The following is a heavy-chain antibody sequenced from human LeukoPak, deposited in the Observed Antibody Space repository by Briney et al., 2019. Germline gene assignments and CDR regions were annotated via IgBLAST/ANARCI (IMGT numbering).Heavy chain of an antibody. CDR2: IRSKAYGGTT. J-gene: IGHJ4*02. D-gene: IGHD3-16*01. Sequence: PGGSLRLSCTASGFTFGDYAMSWVCQAPGKGLEWVGFIRSKAYGGTTEYAASVKGRFTISRDDSKSIAYLQMNSLKTEDTAVYYCTRGLWGPPFDYWGQGTLVTVSS. V-gene: IGHV3-49*04. CDR3: TRGLWGPPFDY. CDR1: GFTFGDYA.